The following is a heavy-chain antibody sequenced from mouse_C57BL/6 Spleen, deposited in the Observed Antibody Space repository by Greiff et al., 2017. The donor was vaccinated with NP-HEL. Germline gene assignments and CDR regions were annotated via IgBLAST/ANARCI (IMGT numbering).Heavy chain of an antibody. CDR1: GFTFSDYY. J-gene: IGHJ1*03. D-gene: IGHD1-1*01. V-gene: IGHV5-16*01. CDR3: ARDYGSFWYFDV. CDR2: INYDGSST. Sequence: DVKLVESEGGLVQPGSSMKLSCTASGFTFSDYYMAWVRQVPEKGLEWVANINYDGSSTYYLDSLKSRFIISRDNAKNILYLQMSSLKSEDTATYYCARDYGSFWYFDVWGTGTTVTVSS.